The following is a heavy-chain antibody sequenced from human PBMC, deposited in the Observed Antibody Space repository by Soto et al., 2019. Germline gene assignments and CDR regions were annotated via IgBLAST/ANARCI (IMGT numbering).Heavy chain of an antibody. J-gene: IGHJ6*02. V-gene: IGHV1-58*01. CDR2: IVVDSGNT. D-gene: IGHD1-1*01. Sequence: SVKVSCKXSGFTFTRSAVQWVRQARGQRLEWIGWIVVDSGNTIYAQKFQERVTITRDMSTSTLYMELHSLASEDTAVYYCAATGRVKGYYYGVDVWGQGTTVTVSS. CDR3: AATGRVKGYYYGVDV. CDR1: GFTFTRSA.